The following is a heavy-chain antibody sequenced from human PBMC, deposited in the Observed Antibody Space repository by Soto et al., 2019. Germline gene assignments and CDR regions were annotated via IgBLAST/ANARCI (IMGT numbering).Heavy chain of an antibody. V-gene: IGHV3-7*03. CDR3: TSAPSSRGAPGGFIND. CDR2: VKQEGSVK. CDR1: GFIFTNYW. J-gene: IGHJ4*02. D-gene: IGHD2-15*01. Sequence: EVQLVESGGDLVQPGGSLRLSCAASGFIFTNYWMSWVRQAPGKGLEWVANVKQEGSVKRYVDSVKGRYTISRANAKNSVYLQMNSLRVDDTAVHYCTSAPSSRGAPGGFINDWGQGNLVTVYS.